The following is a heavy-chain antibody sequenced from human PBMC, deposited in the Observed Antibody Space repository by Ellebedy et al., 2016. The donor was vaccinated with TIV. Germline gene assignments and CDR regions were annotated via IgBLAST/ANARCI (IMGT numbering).Heavy chain of an antibody. CDR2: IWYDGSNK. CDR3: ARAYSSGTDY. J-gene: IGHJ4*02. CDR1: GFTFSSYG. D-gene: IGHD6-19*01. Sequence: GESLKISCAASGFTFSSYGMHWVRQAPGKGLEWVAVIWYDGSNKYYADSVKGRFTISRDNSKNTLYLQMNSLRAEDTAVYYCARAYSSGTDYWGQGTLVTVSS. V-gene: IGHV3-33*08.